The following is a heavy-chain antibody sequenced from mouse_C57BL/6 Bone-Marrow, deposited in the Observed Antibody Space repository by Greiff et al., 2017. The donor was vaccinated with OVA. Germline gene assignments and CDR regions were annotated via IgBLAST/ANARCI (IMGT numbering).Heavy chain of an antibody. V-gene: IGHV2-2*01. CDR2: IWSGGST. Sequence: VQLVESGPGLVQPSQSLSITCTVSGFSLTSYGVHWVRQSPGKGLEWLGVIWSGGSTDDNAAFISRLSISKDNSKSQVFFKMNSLQADDTAIYYCARKLNDYGYYYAMDYWGQGTSVTVSS. D-gene: IGHD2-4*01. J-gene: IGHJ4*01. CDR1: GFSLTSYG. CDR3: ARKLNDYGYYYAMDY.